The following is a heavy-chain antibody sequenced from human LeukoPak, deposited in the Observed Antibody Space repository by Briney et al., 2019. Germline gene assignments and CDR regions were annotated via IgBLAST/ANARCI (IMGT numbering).Heavy chain of an antibody. Sequence: GGSLRLSCAASGFTFSSYAMSWVRQAPGKGLEWVSLISGSGGSTYYADSVKGRFTISRDNAKNSLYLQMNSLRAEDTAVYYCARDGSTIFGVVIANWFDPWGQGTLVTVSS. CDR2: ISGSGGST. CDR3: ARDGSTIFGVVIANWFDP. V-gene: IGHV3-23*01. CDR1: GFTFSSYA. D-gene: IGHD3-3*01. J-gene: IGHJ5*02.